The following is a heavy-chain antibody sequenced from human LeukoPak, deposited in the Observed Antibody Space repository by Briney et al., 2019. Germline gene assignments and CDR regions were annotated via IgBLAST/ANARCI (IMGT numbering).Heavy chain of an antibody. V-gene: IGHV3-48*02. D-gene: IGHD6-19*01. J-gene: IGHJ4*02. CDR2: ISSSSSTI. Sequence: GGSLRLSCAASGFTFSSYSMNWVRQAPGKGLEWVSYISSSSSTIYYADSVKGRFTISRDNAKNSLYLQMNSLRDEDTAVYYCARDLPPGSSGWYLGYWGQGTLVTVSS. CDR3: ARDLPPGSSGWYLGY. CDR1: GFTFSSYS.